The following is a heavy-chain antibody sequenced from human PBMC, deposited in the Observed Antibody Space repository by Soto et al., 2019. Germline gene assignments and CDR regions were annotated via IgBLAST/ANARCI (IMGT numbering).Heavy chain of an antibody. CDR1: GFTFSSYG. J-gene: IGHJ3*02. Sequence: GGSLRLSCAASGFTFSSYGMHWVRQAPGKGLEWVAVISYDGSNKYYADSVKGRFTISRDNSKNTLYLQMNSLRAEDTTVYYCAKVRRRITMIVVVPTGAFDIWGQGTMVT. CDR3: AKVRRRITMIVVVPTGAFDI. V-gene: IGHV3-30*18. D-gene: IGHD3-22*01. CDR2: ISYDGSNK.